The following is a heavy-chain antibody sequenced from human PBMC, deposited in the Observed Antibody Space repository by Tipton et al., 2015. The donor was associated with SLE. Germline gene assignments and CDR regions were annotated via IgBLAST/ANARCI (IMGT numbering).Heavy chain of an antibody. V-gene: IGHV4-31*03. J-gene: IGHJ3*01. D-gene: IGHD2/OR15-2a*01. Sequence: TLSLTCTVSGGSISSGGYDWTWIRQHPGKGLEWIGYIDYSGKTQHNPSPKSRVSISVDTSKDQFSLDLTSVTAADTAVYYCARAPNSLLVMSINFFDVWGQGIVVAVSS. CDR2: IDYSGKT. CDR1: GGSISSGGYD. CDR3: ARAPNSLLVMSINFFDV.